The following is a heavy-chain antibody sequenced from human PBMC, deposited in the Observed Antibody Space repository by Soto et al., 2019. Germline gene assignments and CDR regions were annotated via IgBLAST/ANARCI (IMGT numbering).Heavy chain of an antibody. Sequence: EVQLVESGGGLVQPGGSLRLSCAASGFTVSSNYMSWVRQAPGKGLEWVSVIYSGGSTYYADSVKGRFTISRDNSKNTLYLQMNSLRAEDTAVYYCAREGTYYYDSSGYTDAFDIWGQGTMVTVSS. J-gene: IGHJ3*02. CDR3: AREGTYYYDSSGYTDAFDI. V-gene: IGHV3-66*01. D-gene: IGHD3-22*01. CDR2: IYSGGST. CDR1: GFTVSSNY.